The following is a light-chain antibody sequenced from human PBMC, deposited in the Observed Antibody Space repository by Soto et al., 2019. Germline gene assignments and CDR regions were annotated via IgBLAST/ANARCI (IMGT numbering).Light chain of an antibody. CDR2: DTS. CDR3: QQRSDGIT. J-gene: IGKJ3*01. V-gene: IGKV3-11*01. Sequence: EIVLTQSPATLSLSPGEGATLSCRASQSIRKFLAWYQHKPGQGPLLLIYDTSIRATDVPASFSGSGSGTDFTLTISSLDPEYFAVYYCQQRSDGITFGPGTNVDVK. CDR1: QSIRKF.